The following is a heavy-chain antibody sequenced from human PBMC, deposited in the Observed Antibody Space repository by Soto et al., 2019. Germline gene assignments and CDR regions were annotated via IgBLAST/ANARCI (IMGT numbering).Heavy chain of an antibody. CDR3: ARKGTMVRGVPNYYYYGMDV. V-gene: IGHV1-69*13. Sequence: SVKVSCKASGGTFSSYAISWVRQAPGQGLEWMGGIIPIFGTANYAQKFQGRVTITADESTSTAYMELSSLRSEDTAVYYCARKGTMVRGVPNYYYYGMDVWGQGTTVTVS. CDR2: IIPIFGTA. D-gene: IGHD3-10*01. J-gene: IGHJ6*02. CDR1: GGTFSSYA.